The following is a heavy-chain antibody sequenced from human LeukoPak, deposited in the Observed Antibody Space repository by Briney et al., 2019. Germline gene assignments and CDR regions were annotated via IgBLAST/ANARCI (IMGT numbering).Heavy chain of an antibody. V-gene: IGHV3-23*01. Sequence: GGSLRLSCAVSGFTFSSYAMSWVRQAPGKGLEWVSAVTGSGGSTYYADSVKGRFTISRDNSKSTLYLQMNSLRAEDTAVYYCARYYSSSSPRGAFDIWGQGTMVTVSS. CDR1: GFTFSSYA. D-gene: IGHD6-6*01. J-gene: IGHJ3*02. CDR3: ARYYSSSSPRGAFDI. CDR2: VTGSGGST.